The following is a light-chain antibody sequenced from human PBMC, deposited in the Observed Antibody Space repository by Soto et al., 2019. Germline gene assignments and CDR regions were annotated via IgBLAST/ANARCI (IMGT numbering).Light chain of an antibody. J-gene: IGLJ1*01. CDR3: QSYDSSLSGSS. V-gene: IGLV1-40*01. CDR1: SSNIGAGYD. CDR2: GNS. Sequence: QFVLTQPPSVSGAPGQRVTISCTGSSSNIGAGYDVHWYQQLPGTAPKLLIYGNSNRPSGVPDRFSGSKSGTSASLAITGLQAEDEADYYCQSYDSSLSGSSFGTGTKVTVL.